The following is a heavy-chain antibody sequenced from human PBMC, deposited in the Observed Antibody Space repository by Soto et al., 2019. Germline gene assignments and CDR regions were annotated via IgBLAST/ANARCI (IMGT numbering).Heavy chain of an antibody. CDR1: GYSFTSYW. Sequence: GESLKISCKGSGYSFTSYWIGWVRQMPGKGLEWMGIIYPGDSDTRYSPSFQGQVTISADKSISTAYLQWSSLKASDTAMYYCARHWDSRNRKSGFDYWGQGTLVTVSS. V-gene: IGHV5-51*01. CDR3: ARHWDSRNRKSGFDY. J-gene: IGHJ4*02. CDR2: IYPGDSDT. D-gene: IGHD3-22*01.